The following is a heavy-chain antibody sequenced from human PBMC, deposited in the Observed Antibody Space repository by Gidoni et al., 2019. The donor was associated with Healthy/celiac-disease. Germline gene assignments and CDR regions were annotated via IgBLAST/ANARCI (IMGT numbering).Heavy chain of an antibody. V-gene: IGHV4-31*03. CDR1: GGSISSGGYY. J-gene: IGHJ4*02. Sequence: QVQLQESGPGLVKPSQTMSLTCTVSGGSISSGGYYWSWIRQHPGKGLEWIGYIYYSGSTYYNPSLKSRVTISVDTSKNQFSLKLSSVTAADTAVYYCARDVAATGYFDYWGQGTLVTVSS. CDR3: ARDVAATGYFDY. D-gene: IGHD2-15*01. CDR2: IYYSGST.